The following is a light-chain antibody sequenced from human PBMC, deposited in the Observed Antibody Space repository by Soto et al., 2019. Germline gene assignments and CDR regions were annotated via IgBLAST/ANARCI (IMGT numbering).Light chain of an antibody. CDR1: SSDVGYSNY. Sequence: QSSLTHPASLSGSPGQSIAISCTGTSSDVGYSNYVSWYQQLPGKAPKLMIYDVSDRPSGVSNRFSGSKSGSTASLTISGLQAEDEADYYCSSYTSSSLYVFGSGTKVTVL. J-gene: IGLJ1*01. V-gene: IGLV2-14*01. CDR3: SSYTSSSLYV. CDR2: DVS.